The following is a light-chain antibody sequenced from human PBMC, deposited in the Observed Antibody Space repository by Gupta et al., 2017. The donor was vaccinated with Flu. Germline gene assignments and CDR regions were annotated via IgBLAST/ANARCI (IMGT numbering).Light chain of an antibody. CDR2: EVS. J-gene: IGKJ2*02. CDR3: MRGTHPWT. Sequence: DVVMSQSPLSLSVTLGQAASISCRSSQSLVYKNGITYLTWFQQRPGQSPRRLIYEVSNRDSGVPDRFSGSGSVTEFTLKISRVEAEDVGFYYCMRGTHPWTFGQGTRLEI. CDR1: QSLVYKNGITY. V-gene: IGKV2-30*01.